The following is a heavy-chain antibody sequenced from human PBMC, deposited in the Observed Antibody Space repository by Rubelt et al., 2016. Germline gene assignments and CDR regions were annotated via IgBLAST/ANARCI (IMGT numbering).Heavy chain of an antibody. J-gene: IGHJ4*02. CDR3: ARYNHGSRDY. D-gene: IGHD5-18*01. CDR2: IGTAGVT. Sequence: AIGTAGVTYYPGSVKGRFTISRENAKNSLYLQMNSLRAEDTAVYYCARYNHGSRDYWGQGTLVTVSS. V-gene: IGHV3-13*01.